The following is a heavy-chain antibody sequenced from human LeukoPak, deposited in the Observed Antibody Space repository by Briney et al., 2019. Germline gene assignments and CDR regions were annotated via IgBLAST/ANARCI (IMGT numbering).Heavy chain of an antibody. Sequence: SETLSLTCAVYGGSFSGYYWSWIRRPPGKGLEWIGEINHSGSTNYNPSLKSRVTISVDTSKNQFSLKLSSVTAADTAVYYCARGSIVVVTATHFGGMDVWGQGTTVTVSS. CDR1: GGSFSGYY. CDR3: ARGSIVVVTATHFGGMDV. J-gene: IGHJ6*02. CDR2: INHSGST. D-gene: IGHD2-21*02. V-gene: IGHV4-34*01.